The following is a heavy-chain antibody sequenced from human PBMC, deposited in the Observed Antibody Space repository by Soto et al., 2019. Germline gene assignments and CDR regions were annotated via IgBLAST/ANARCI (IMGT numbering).Heavy chain of an antibody. D-gene: IGHD4-17*01. J-gene: IGHJ4*02. CDR2: IYYSGST. Sequence: SSETLSLTCTVSGGSISSSSYYWGWIRQPPGKGLEWIGSIYYSGSTYYNPSLKSRVTISVDTSKNQFSLKLSSVTAADTAVYYCARQDMTTKNPDYWGQGTLVTVSS. CDR1: GGSISSSSYY. V-gene: IGHV4-39*01. CDR3: ARQDMTTKNPDY.